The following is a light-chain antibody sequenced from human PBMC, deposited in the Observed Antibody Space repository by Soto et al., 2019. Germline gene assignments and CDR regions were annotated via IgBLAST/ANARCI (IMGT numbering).Light chain of an antibody. J-gene: IGLJ1*01. Sequence: QSALTQPRSVSGSPGQSVTISCTGTSSDVGGYNYVSWYQQHPGKAPKLMIYDVSKRPSGVPDRFSGSKSANTASLTISGLQAEDEADYYCCSYAGSYTLHYGFGNGTKFTVL. V-gene: IGLV2-11*01. CDR3: CSYAGSYTLHYG. CDR1: SSDVGGYNY. CDR2: DVS.